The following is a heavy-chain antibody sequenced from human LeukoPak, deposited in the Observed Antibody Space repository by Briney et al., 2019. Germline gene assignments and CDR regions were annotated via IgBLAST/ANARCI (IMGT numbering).Heavy chain of an antibody. J-gene: IGHJ4*02. D-gene: IGHD3-22*01. CDR3: ARAPHFFDTSGSRYYFDY. CDR2: IYYSGST. Sequence: SEALSLTCTVSGGSISSSSYYWGWIRQSPGKGLEWIGSIYYSGSTYYNPSLKSRVTISLDTSKNQFSLKVSSVTAADTAVYFCARAPHFFDTSGSRYYFDYWGQGTLVTVSS. CDR1: GGSISSSSYY. V-gene: IGHV4-39*07.